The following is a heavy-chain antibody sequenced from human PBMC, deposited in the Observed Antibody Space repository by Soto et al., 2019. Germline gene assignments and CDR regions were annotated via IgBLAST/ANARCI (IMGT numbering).Heavy chain of an antibody. CDR3: AKAPTFYYYPPDGMDV. D-gene: IGHD3-10*01. CDR1: GFIFRNYA. CDR2: ISGSGGST. V-gene: IGHV3-23*01. Sequence: PGGSLRLSCAASGFIFRNYAMSWVRQAPGKGLEWVSAISGSGGSTYYADSVKGRFTISRDNSKNTLYLQMNSLRAEDTAVYYCAKAPTFYYYPPDGMDVWGQGTTVTVSS. J-gene: IGHJ6*02.